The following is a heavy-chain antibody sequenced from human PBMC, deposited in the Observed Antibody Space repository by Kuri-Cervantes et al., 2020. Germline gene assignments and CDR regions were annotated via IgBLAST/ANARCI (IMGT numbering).Heavy chain of an antibody. CDR3: ASYYDSSGYYPDAFDI. Sequence: SGPTLVKPTQTLTLTCTFSGFSLSTRGVGVGWIRQPPGKALEWLALIYWDDDKRYSPSLKSRLTITKDTSKNQVVLTMTNMDPVDTATYYCASYYDSSGYYPDAFDIWGQGTMVTVSS. CDR1: GFSLSTRGVG. CDR2: IYWDDDK. V-gene: IGHV2-5*02. J-gene: IGHJ3*02. D-gene: IGHD3-22*01.